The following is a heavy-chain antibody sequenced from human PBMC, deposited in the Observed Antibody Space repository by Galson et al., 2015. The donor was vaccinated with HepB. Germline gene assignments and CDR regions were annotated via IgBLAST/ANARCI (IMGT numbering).Heavy chain of an antibody. CDR1: GFTFSSYA. CDR3: AIRSSGWYTGEYYFDY. J-gene: IGHJ4*02. V-gene: IGHV3-23*01. D-gene: IGHD6-19*01. Sequence: SLRLSCAASGFTFSSYAMSWVRQAPGKGLEWVSAISCSGGSTYYADSVKGRFTISRDTSKNTLYLQINSLRAEDTAVYYCAIRSSGWYTGEYYFDYWGQGTLVTVSS. CDR2: ISCSGGST.